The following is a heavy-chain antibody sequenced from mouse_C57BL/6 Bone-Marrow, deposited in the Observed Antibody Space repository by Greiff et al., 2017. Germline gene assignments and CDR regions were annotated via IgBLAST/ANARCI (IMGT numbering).Heavy chain of an antibody. D-gene: IGHD6-1*01. CDR1: GYSITSGYY. V-gene: IGHV3-6*01. J-gene: IGHJ1*03. Sequence: EVQLQESGPGLVKPSQSLSLTCSVTGYSITSGYYWNWIRQFPGNKLEWMGYISYDGSNNYNPSLKNRISIPRDTSKNPFVLKLNSVTTEDTARYYCARGSLRYFDVWGTGTTVTVSS. CDR3: ARGSLRYFDV. CDR2: ISYDGSN.